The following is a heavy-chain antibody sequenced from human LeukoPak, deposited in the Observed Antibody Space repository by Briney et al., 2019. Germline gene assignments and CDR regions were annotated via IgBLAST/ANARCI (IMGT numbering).Heavy chain of an antibody. CDR1: GYTLTELS. CDR2: FDPEGGET. Sequence: ASVKGSCKVSGYTLTELSMHWVRQAPGKGLEWMGGFDPEGGETIYAQKFQGRVTMTEDTSTDTAYMELSSLRSEDTAVYYCATEGRYYYDSSGYYYVYWGQGTLVTVSS. V-gene: IGHV1-24*01. D-gene: IGHD3-22*01. J-gene: IGHJ4*02. CDR3: ATEGRYYYDSSGYYYVY.